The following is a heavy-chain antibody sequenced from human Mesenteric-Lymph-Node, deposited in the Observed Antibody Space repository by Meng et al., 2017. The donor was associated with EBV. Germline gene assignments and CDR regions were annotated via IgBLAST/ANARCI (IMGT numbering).Heavy chain of an antibody. D-gene: IGHD6-19*01. CDR3: AHRRALGSGWYEDWFDP. CDR1: GFSLTTSGVG. Sequence: QITLKESGPTLVKPXXTLTLTCTFSGFSLTTSGVGVGWIRQPPGKALEWLALIYWDDDKRYSPSLKSRLTITRDTSKNQVVLTMTNMDPVDTATYYCAHRRALGSGWYEDWFDPWGQVTLVTVSS. J-gene: IGHJ5*02. V-gene: IGHV2-5*02. CDR2: IYWDDDK.